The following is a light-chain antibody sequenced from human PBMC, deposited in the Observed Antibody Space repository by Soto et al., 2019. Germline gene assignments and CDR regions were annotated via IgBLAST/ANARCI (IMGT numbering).Light chain of an antibody. J-gene: IGKJ2*01. CDR2: GAS. CDR3: QQYNNWPQT. V-gene: IGKV3-15*01. CDR1: QGVSSK. Sequence: EIVMTQSPATLSVSPGERATISCRASQGVSSKLAWYQQKPGQAPRLLIYGASTRATGIPARFSGSGSGTEFTLSISSLQSEDFAVYYCQQYNNWPQTFGQGTKLEIK.